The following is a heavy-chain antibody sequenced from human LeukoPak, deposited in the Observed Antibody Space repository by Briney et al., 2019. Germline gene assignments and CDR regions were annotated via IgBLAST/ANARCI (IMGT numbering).Heavy chain of an antibody. CDR3: ARGQLLRYFDWLRYGMDV. J-gene: IGHJ6*04. D-gene: IGHD3-9*01. Sequence: KASETLSLTCAVYGGSFSGYYWSWIRRPPGKGLEWIGEINHSGSTNYNPSLKSRVTISVDTSKNQFSLKLSSVTAADTAVYYCARGQLLRYFDWLRYGMDVWGKGTTVTVSS. CDR1: GGSFSGYY. CDR2: INHSGST. V-gene: IGHV4-34*01.